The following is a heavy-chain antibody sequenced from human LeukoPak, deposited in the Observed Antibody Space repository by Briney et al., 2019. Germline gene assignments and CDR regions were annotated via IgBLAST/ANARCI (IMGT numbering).Heavy chain of an antibody. CDR2: LGTAGDT. V-gene: IGHV3-13*01. D-gene: IGHD5-24*01. J-gene: IGHJ4*02. CDR3: ARQSTPHGNFDY. Sequence: SGGSLRLSCAASGFILSNYAMHWVRQPAGKGLEWVSALGTAGDTFYPGSVKGRFTISRDNAKKSLFLQMSSLRAEDTAIYYCARQSTPHGNFDYWGQGTLVTVCS. CDR1: GFILSNYA.